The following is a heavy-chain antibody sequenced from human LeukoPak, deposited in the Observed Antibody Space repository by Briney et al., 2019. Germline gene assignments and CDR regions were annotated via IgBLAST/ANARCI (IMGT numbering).Heavy chain of an antibody. CDR2: TYYRSKWYN. J-gene: IGHJ4*02. Sequence: SQTLSLPCVISGDRVSSNSAAWNWIRQSPSRGLQWLGRTYYRSKWYNDYAVSVRSRITINPDTSKHQFSLQLNSVTPEDLAVYFCARGRHGDHVSLFEYWGKGTLVTVSS. V-gene: IGHV6-1*01. D-gene: IGHD3-10*02. CDR3: ARGRHGDHVSLFEY. CDR1: GDRVSSNSAA.